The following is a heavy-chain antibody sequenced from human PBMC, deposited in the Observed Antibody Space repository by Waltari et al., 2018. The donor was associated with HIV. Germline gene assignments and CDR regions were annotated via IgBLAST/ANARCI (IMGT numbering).Heavy chain of an antibody. D-gene: IGHD3-10*01. V-gene: IGHV3-30*04. CDR2: ITYDEGKE. CDR1: GIIISNHA. CDR3: VRRSVIGLDL. Sequence: LVQSGGGVAQAGRSLRLPCAASGIIISNHAMHWVRQSADKRMEGVAVITYDEGKEFGTAALKGRFIISRANARDTLYLEMKALRVEDSGVYYCVRRSVIGLDLWGQGTTVIVS. J-gene: IGHJ6*02.